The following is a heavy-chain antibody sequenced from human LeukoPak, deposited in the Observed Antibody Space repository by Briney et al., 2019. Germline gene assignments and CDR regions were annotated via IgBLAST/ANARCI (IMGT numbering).Heavy chain of an antibody. CDR2: ISWNSGSI. J-gene: IGHJ4*02. Sequence: GGSLRLSCAASGFTFDDYAMHWVRQAPGKGLEWVSGISWNSGSIGYADSVKGRFTISRDNAKNSLYLQMNSLRTEDTAVYYCVRDGSSWGNFDYWGQGTLVSVSS. D-gene: IGHD7-27*01. V-gene: IGHV3-9*01. CDR1: GFTFDDYA. CDR3: VRDGSSWGNFDY.